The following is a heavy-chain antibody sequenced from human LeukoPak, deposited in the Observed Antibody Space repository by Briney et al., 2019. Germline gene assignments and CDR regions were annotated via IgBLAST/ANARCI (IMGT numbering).Heavy chain of an antibody. V-gene: IGHV4-4*07. J-gene: IGHJ3*02. CDR2: IYTSGST. CDR1: GGSISSYY. D-gene: IGHD3-9*01. Sequence: SETLSLTCTVSGGSISSYYWSWIRQPAGKGLEWIGRIYTSGSTNYNPSLKSRVTMSVDTSKNQFSLKLSSVTAADTAVYCCARDLNFDWLSDAFDIWGQGTMVTVSS. CDR3: ARDLNFDWLSDAFDI.